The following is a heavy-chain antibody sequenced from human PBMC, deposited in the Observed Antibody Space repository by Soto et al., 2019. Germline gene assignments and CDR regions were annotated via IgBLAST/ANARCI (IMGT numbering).Heavy chain of an antibody. CDR1: GGTFSSYA. J-gene: IGHJ6*02. Sequence: GASVKVSCKASGGTFSSYAISWVRQAPGQGLEWMGGIIPIFGTANYAQKFQGRVTITADESTSTAYMELSSLRSEDTAVYYCARDFRDCTNGVCYFYYYGMDVWGQGPTVTVSS. V-gene: IGHV1-69*13. CDR2: IIPIFGTA. D-gene: IGHD2-8*01. CDR3: ARDFRDCTNGVCYFYYYGMDV.